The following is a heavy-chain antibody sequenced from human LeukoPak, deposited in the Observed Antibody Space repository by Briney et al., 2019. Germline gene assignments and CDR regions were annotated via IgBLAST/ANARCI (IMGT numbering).Heavy chain of an antibody. J-gene: IGHJ4*02. CDR1: GYTFTGYY. Sequence: ASVKVSCKASGYTFTGYYMHWVRQAPGQGLEWMGWINPNSGGTNYAQKFQGRVTMTRDTSISTAYMELSMLRSDDTAVYYCARRGSTYYDVRSDYYTNDYWGQGTLVTVSS. CDR2: INPNSGGT. CDR3: ARRGSTYYDVRSDYYTNDY. D-gene: IGHD3-3*01. V-gene: IGHV1-2*02.